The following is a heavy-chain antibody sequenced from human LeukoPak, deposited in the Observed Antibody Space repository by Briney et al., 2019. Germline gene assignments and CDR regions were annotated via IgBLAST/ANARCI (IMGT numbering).Heavy chain of an antibody. V-gene: IGHV4-59*01. J-gene: IGHJ4*02. CDR2: IYYSGST. D-gene: IGHD5-12*01. CDR1: GGSFSGYY. CDR3: ARGGEYSGYDFDY. Sequence: SETLSLTCTVSGGSFSGYYWSWLRQPPGKGLEWIGYIYYSGSTNYNPSLKSRVTISVDTSKNQFSLKLSSVTAADTAVYYCARGGEYSGYDFDYWGQGTLVTVSS.